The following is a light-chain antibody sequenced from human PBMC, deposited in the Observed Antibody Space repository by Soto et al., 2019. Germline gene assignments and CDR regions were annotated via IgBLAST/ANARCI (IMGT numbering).Light chain of an antibody. V-gene: IGLV1-44*01. Sequence: QSVLTQPPSASGTPGQRVTISCSGSSSNIGSNTVNWYQQLPGTAPKLLIYSNNQRPSGVPDRFSRSKSGTSASLAISGLQSEDEADYYCAAWDDSLNGHWVFGGGTKLTVL. J-gene: IGLJ3*02. CDR2: SNN. CDR3: AAWDDSLNGHWV. CDR1: SSNIGSNT.